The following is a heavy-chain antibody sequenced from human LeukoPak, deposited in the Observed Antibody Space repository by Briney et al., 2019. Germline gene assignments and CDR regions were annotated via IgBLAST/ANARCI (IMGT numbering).Heavy chain of an antibody. Sequence: SETLSLTCAVYGGSFSGYYWSWIRQPPGKGLEWIGEINHSGSTNYNPSLKSRVTISVDTSKNQFSLKLSSVPAADTAVYYCARGERWSFDYWGQGTLVTVSS. D-gene: IGHD4-23*01. J-gene: IGHJ4*02. V-gene: IGHV4-34*01. CDR3: ARGERWSFDY. CDR2: INHSGST. CDR1: GGSFSGYY.